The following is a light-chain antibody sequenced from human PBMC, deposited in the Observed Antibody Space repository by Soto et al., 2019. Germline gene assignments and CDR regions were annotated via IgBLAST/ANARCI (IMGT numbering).Light chain of an antibody. Sequence: QSVLTQPRSVSGSPGQSVTMSCTGTSSDVGGYNYVSWYQQYPGKAPKLIIYDVTKRPSGVPDRFSGSKSGNTASLTIFGLQAEDEADYYCCSFAGSDTNEVLGGGTKLTVL. CDR3: CSFAGSDTNEV. J-gene: IGLJ2*01. V-gene: IGLV2-11*01. CDR1: SSDVGGYNY. CDR2: DVT.